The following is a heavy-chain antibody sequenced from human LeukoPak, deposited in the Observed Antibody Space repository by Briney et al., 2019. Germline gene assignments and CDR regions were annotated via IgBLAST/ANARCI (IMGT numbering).Heavy chain of an antibody. D-gene: IGHD2-15*01. J-gene: IGHJ5*02. V-gene: IGHV4-59*01. CDR2: IYYSGST. CDR3: ARDAKGCSGGSCYHH. CDR1: GGSISSYY. Sequence: PSETLPLTCTVSGGSISSYYWSWIRQPPGKRLEWIGYIYYSGSTNYNPSLKSRVTISVDTSKNQFSLKLSSVTAADTAVYYCARDAKGCSGGSCYHHWGQGTLVTVSS.